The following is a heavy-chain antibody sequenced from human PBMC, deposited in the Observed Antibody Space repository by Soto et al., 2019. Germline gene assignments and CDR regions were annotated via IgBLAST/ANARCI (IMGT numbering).Heavy chain of an antibody. CDR1: GFTLSNAY. Sequence: GGSLRLSCVASGFTLSNAYMAWVRQGPGKGLEWIGRIKSKSAGETIEYAAAVQGRFTISRDDSKNILSLQMNSLRVEDTAMYYCITEMTWVTTTAYWGQGTPVTVSS. CDR3: ITEMTWVTTTAY. CDR2: IKSKSAGETI. J-gene: IGHJ4*02. V-gene: IGHV3-15*05. D-gene: IGHD2-21*02.